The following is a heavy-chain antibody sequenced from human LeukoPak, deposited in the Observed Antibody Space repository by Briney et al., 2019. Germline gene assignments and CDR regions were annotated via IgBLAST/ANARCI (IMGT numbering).Heavy chain of an antibody. CDR2: ISGSGGST. V-gene: IGHV3-23*01. D-gene: IGHD3-22*01. J-gene: IGHJ4*02. Sequence: GGSLRLSCAASGFTFSSYAMSWVRQAPGKGLEWVSAISGSGGSTYYAGSVKGRFTISRDNSKNTLYLQMNSLRAEDTAVYYCAKDRVSYYDSRGFFWGRGTLVTVSS. CDR1: GFTFSSYA. CDR3: AKDRVSYYDSRGFF.